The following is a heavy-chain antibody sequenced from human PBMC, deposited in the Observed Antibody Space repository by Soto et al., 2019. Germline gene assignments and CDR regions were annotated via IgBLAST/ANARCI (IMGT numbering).Heavy chain of an antibody. CDR2: IYYSGST. CDR3: ARQQQLAQVFDN. D-gene: IGHD6-13*01. Sequence: SETLSLTCTVSGGSISSSSYYWGWIRQPPGKGLEWIGSIYYSGSTYYNPSLKSRVTISVDTSKNQFSLKLNSVTAADTAVYYCARQQQLAQVFDNWGLGTPVTVSS. V-gene: IGHV4-39*01. J-gene: IGHJ4*02. CDR1: GGSISSSSYY.